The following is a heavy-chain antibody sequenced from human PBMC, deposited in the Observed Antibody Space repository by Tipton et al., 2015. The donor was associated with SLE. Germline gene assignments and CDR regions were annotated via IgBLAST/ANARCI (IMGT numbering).Heavy chain of an antibody. CDR1: GFTFRIYW. Sequence: SLRLSCAASGFTFRIYWMSWVRQAPGKGLEWVANIKEDGSDKYYVDSVKGRFTISRDNAKNSLYLQMNSLRVEDTAAYYCARNSGFDYWGQGTLVTVSS. J-gene: IGHJ4*02. CDR3: ARNSGFDY. D-gene: IGHD1-26*01. V-gene: IGHV3-7*01. CDR2: IKEDGSDK.